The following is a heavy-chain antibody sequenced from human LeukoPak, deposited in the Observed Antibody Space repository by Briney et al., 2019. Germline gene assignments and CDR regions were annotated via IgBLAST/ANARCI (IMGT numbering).Heavy chain of an antibody. Sequence: SETLSLTCTVSGGSISSGSYYWSWIRQPAGTGLEWIGRIYTSGSTNYNPSLKSRVTISVDTSKNQFSLKLSSVTAADTAVYYCASNFDWSDAFDIWGQGTMVTVSS. CDR1: GGSISSGSYY. D-gene: IGHD3-9*01. CDR2: IYTSGST. CDR3: ASNFDWSDAFDI. J-gene: IGHJ3*02. V-gene: IGHV4-61*02.